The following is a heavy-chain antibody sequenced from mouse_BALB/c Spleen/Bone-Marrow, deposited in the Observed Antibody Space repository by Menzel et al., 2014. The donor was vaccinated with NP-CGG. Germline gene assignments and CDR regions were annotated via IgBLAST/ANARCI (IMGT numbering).Heavy chain of an antibody. V-gene: IGHV1-22*01. J-gene: IGHJ2*01. CDR1: GYSFTDYT. CDR3: ARARWYNY. D-gene: IGHD1-1*02. Sequence: VQLQQSGPELVKPGSSVKMSCKTSGYSFTDYTIHWVKQSHGESLEWIGDFNPNNGGTDYNQKFQDKATLTVDKSSRTAFLEFRNLTFEDSAGYYCARARWYNYWGQGTPLTVSS. CDR2: FNPNNGGT.